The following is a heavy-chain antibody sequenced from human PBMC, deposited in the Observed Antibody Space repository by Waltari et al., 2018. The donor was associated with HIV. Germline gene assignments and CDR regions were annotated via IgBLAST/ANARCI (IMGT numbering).Heavy chain of an antibody. CDR3: ARSRDYGSGKDYDMDV. D-gene: IGHD3-10*01. J-gene: IGHJ6*02. Sequence: QMQLVQSGAEVKKTGSSVQVSCKASGYTFTYRYLHWVRPAPEQALEWMGCITPFHGHTSYAQKCQDRVTITRDRSMSTAYMELSSLRFEDTAMYYCARSRDYGSGKDYDMDVWGQGTTVTVSS. V-gene: IGHV1-45*02. CDR2: ITPFHGHT. CDR1: GYTFTYRY.